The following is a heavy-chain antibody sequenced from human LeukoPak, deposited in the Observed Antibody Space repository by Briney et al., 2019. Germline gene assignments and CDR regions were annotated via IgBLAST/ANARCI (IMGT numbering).Heavy chain of an antibody. CDR2: IYYSGST. D-gene: IGHD2-21*02. J-gene: IGHJ3*02. CDR3: AGAYCGGDCYSGRAFDI. CDR1: GGSISSYF. V-gene: IGHV4-59*12. Sequence: SETLSLTCTVSGGSISSYFWSWIRQPPGKGLQWIGYIYYSGSTIYNPSLKSRVTISVDTSKNQFSLKLSSVTAADTAVYYCAGAYCGGDCYSGRAFDIWGQGTMVTVSS.